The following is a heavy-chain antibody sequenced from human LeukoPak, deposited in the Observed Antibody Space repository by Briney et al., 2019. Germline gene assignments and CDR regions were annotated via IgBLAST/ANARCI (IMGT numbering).Heavy chain of an antibody. V-gene: IGHV3-23*01. CDR2: ISNNGGYT. CDR1: GFTFSTYG. J-gene: IGHJ4*02. Sequence: GGSLRLSCAASGFTFSTYGMSWVRQAPGKGLEWVSAISNNGGYTYYADSVQGRFTISRDNSKSTLCLQMNSLRAEDTAVYYCAKQLGYCSDGSCYFPYWGQGTLVTVSS. D-gene: IGHD2-15*01. CDR3: AKQLGYCSDGSCYFPY.